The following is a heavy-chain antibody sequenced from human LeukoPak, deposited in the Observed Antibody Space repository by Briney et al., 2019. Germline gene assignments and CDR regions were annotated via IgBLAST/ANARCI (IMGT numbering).Heavy chain of an antibody. V-gene: IGHV3-23*01. Sequence: PGGSLRLSCAASGLTFSSQAINWVRQAPGKGLEWVSGISGSGGSIYYADSVKGRFTIPRDNSQNTLYLQMNSLRAEDTAVYYCAKERGIAAAYFDYWGQGTLVTVSS. D-gene: IGHD6-13*01. CDR3: AKERGIAAAYFDY. CDR1: GLTFSSQA. J-gene: IGHJ4*02. CDR2: ISGSGGSI.